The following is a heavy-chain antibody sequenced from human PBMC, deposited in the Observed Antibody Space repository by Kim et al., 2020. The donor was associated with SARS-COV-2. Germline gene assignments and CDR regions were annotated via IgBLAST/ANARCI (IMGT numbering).Heavy chain of an antibody. J-gene: IGHJ6*03. D-gene: IGHD2-15*01. V-gene: IGHV3-9*01. Sequence: YGDFVKGRFTVSRDNAKNSVFLQLDSVTAEDTAVYFCARTAGYFYYHYMDVWGKGTPVTVSS. CDR3: ARTAGYFYYHYMDV.